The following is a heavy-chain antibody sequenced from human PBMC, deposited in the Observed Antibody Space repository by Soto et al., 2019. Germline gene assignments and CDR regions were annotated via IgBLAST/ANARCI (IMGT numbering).Heavy chain of an antibody. CDR3: AMVDNYVTPTPHDV. CDR2: ISPYSCNT. J-gene: IGHJ6*02. CDR1: GYIFVNYG. Sequence: QVQLVQSGDEVRKPGSSVKVSCKASGYIFVNYGIAWVRQAPGQGLEWMGWISPYSCNTHYASKVQGRLPMTTDTPTSKAYMDLGSLISDKPAVYYCAMVDNYVTPTPHDVWGQGTTVTVSS. V-gene: IGHV1-18*01. D-gene: IGHD3-16*01.